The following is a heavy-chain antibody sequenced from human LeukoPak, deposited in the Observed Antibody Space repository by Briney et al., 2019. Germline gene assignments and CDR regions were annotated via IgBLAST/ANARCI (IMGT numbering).Heavy chain of an antibody. CDR1: GDSISSLF. CDR3: AREEWGDYYDYVWGSYRIIDY. V-gene: IGHV4-4*07. CDR2: IYGSRST. Sequence: SETLSLTCTVSGDSISSLFLSWIRQPAGKGLEWIGRIYGSRSTTYNPSLKSRVTMSVDTSKNQFSLKLTSVTAADTAVYYCAREEWGDYYDYVWGSYRIIDYWGQGTLVTVSS. J-gene: IGHJ4*02. D-gene: IGHD3-16*02.